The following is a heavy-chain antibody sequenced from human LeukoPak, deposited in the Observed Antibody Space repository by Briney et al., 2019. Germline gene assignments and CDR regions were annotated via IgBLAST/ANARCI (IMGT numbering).Heavy chain of an antibody. CDR3: ARDELPYSSGLDFDY. J-gene: IGHJ4*02. D-gene: IGHD6-19*01. V-gene: IGHV1-18*04. Sequence: ASVKVSCKASGYTFNSYGISWVRQAPGQGLEWMGWISAYNGNTNYAQKLQGRVTMTTDTSTSTAYMELRSLRSDDTAVYYCARDELPYSSGLDFDYWGQGTLVTVSS. CDR1: GYTFNSYG. CDR2: ISAYNGNT.